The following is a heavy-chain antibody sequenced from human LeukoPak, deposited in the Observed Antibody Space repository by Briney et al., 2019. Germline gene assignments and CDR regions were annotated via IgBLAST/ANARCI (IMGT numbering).Heavy chain of an antibody. CDR3: ARYSSSWYIFPYYFDY. CDR1: GGSISSGDYY. Sequence: SQTLSLTCTVSGGSISSGDYYWSWIRQPPGKGLEWIGYIYYSGSTYYNPSLKSRVTISVDTSQNQFSLKLSSVTAADTAVYYCARYSSSWYIFPYYFDYWGQGTLVTVSS. CDR2: IYYSGST. J-gene: IGHJ4*02. V-gene: IGHV4-30-4*01. D-gene: IGHD6-13*01.